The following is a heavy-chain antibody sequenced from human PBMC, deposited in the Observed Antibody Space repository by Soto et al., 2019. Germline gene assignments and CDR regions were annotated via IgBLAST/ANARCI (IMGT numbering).Heavy chain of an antibody. J-gene: IGHJ5*02. V-gene: IGHV4-61*01. CDR2: IYYSGST. D-gene: IGHD6-6*01. Sequence: PSETLSLTCTVSGGSVSSGSYSWSWIRQPPGKGLEWIGSIYYSGSTDYNPSLKSRVTISVDTSKNQFSLKLSSVTAADTAVYCCARERPDGARLDPWGQGTLVTVSS. CDR1: GGSVSSGSYS. CDR3: ARERPDGARLDP.